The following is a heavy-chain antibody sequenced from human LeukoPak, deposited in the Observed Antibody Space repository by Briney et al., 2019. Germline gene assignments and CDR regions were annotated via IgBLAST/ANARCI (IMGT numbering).Heavy chain of an antibody. CDR2: INHSGNT. V-gene: IGHV4-34*01. Sequence: SETLSLTCAVYGGSFSDYYWSWIRQPPGKGLEWIGEINHSGNTNYNPSLKSRVTISVDTSKNQFSLRLSSVTAADTAVYYCAREYHARQTTRQKYYFDYWGQGTLVTVSS. CDR1: GGSFSDYY. D-gene: IGHD4-11*01. J-gene: IGHJ4*02. CDR3: AREYHARQTTRQKYYFDY.